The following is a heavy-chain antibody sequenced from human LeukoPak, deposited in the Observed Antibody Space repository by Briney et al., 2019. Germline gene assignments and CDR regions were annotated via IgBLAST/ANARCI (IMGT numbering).Heavy chain of an antibody. CDR3: AALGPGDGYNYVSTLMDV. Sequence: GRSLRLSCAASGFTFSSYGMHWVRQAPGKGLEWVAVIWYDGSNKYYADSVKGRFAISRDNSKNTLYLQMNSLRAEDTAVYYCAALGPGDGYNYVSTLMDVWGKGTTVTVSS. D-gene: IGHD5-24*01. CDR2: IWYDGSNK. J-gene: IGHJ6*03. CDR1: GFTFSSYG. V-gene: IGHV3-33*01.